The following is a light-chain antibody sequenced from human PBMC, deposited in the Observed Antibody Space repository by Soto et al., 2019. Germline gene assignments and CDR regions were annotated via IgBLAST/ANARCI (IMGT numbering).Light chain of an antibody. Sequence: QSVLTQPPSASGSPGQSVTISCTGTSSDVGGYNHVSWYQQHPGKAPKVVIYEGSKRPSGVSNRFSGSKSGNTASLTISGLQAEDEADYYCCSFAVGSTLVFGGGTKLTVL. CDR2: EGS. J-gene: IGLJ2*01. CDR1: SSDVGGYNH. CDR3: CSFAVGSTLV. V-gene: IGLV2-23*01.